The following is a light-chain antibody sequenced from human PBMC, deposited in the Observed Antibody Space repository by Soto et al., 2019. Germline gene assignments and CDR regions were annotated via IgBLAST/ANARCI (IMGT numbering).Light chain of an antibody. J-gene: IGKJ5*01. Sequence: EIVMTQSPATLSVSPGERATLSCRASQSVSSNLAWYQQKPGQAPRLLIYGASTSATAIPARISGSGAGTEFTLAISTLQSEDFAVYYCQQYNNWLITFGQGTRLEIK. CDR2: GAS. CDR3: QQYNNWLIT. V-gene: IGKV3-15*01. CDR1: QSVSSN.